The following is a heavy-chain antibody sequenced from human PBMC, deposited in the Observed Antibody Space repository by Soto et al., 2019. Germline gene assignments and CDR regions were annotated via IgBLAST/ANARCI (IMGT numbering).Heavy chain of an antibody. V-gene: IGHV4-4*02. CDR3: ASAGRGYCSGGSCYAGLHGMDV. CDR2: IYHSGST. CDR1: GGSISSSNW. J-gene: IGHJ6*02. Sequence: QVQLQESGPGLVKPSGTLSLTCAVSGGSISSSNWWSWVRQPPGKGLEWIGEIYHSGSTNYNPSLQRRVTRSVAKSKNQFSLKLSSVTAADTAVYYCASAGRGYCSGGSCYAGLHGMDVWGQGTTVTVSS. D-gene: IGHD2-15*01.